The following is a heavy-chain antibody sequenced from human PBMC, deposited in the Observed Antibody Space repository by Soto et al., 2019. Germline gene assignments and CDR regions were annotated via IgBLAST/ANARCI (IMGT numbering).Heavy chain of an antibody. J-gene: IGHJ6*02. CDR3: ARQSKVAARPRGYYYGMDV. CDR1: GFTFSSYS. CDR2: ISSSSSYI. V-gene: IGHV3-21*01. Sequence: GGSLRLSCAASGFTFSSYSMNWVRQAPGKGLEWVSSISSSSSYIYYADSVKGRFTISRDNAKNSLYLQMNSLRAEDTAVYYCARQSKVAARPRGYYYGMDVWGQGTTVTVSS. D-gene: IGHD6-6*01.